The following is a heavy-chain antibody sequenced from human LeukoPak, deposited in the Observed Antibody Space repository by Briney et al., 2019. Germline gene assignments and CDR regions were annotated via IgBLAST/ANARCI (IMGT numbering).Heavy chain of an antibody. V-gene: IGHV3-20*04. Sequence: GGSLRLSCAASGFTFDDYGMSWVRQAPGKGLEWVSGINWNGGSTDYADSVKGRFTISRDNAKDTVYLHMNSLRAEDAALYYCARVRDPFGMDVWGQGTTVTVSS. J-gene: IGHJ6*02. CDR1: GFTFDDYG. CDR3: ARVRDPFGMDV. D-gene: IGHD3-10*01. CDR2: INWNGGST.